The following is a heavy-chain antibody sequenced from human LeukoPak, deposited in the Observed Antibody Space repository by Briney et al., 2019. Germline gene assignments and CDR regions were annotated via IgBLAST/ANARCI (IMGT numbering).Heavy chain of an antibody. CDR1: GFIFSSYE. D-gene: IGHD3-10*01. J-gene: IGHJ3*01. CDR2: ICSSGSNI. V-gene: IGHV3-48*03. CDR3: VRDFVIGHDAFDV. Sequence: GGSLRLSCAASGFIFSSYEMYWVRQALGKGLEWVSYICSSGSNIYYADAGKGRFIISRDNAKNSLYLQMNRLRVEDTAVYYCVRDFVIGHDAFDVWGQGTMVTVSA.